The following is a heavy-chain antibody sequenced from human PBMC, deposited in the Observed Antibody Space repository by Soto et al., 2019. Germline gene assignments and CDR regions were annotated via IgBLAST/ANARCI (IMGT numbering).Heavy chain of an antibody. CDR3: GGLGWNIPLFGT. CDR2: ISGGAGTT. J-gene: IGHJ4*02. D-gene: IGHD3-3*01. Sequence: EVQLLESGGGLVQPGGSLRLSCAASGFTFSNSGMSWVRQAPGKGLEWVSGISGGAGTTYYAESVKGRFTISRDNSKKKLYRQRNSRRAEATAVYYCGGLGWNIPLFGTWDQGTLVTVSS. V-gene: IGHV3-23*01. CDR1: GFTFSNSG.